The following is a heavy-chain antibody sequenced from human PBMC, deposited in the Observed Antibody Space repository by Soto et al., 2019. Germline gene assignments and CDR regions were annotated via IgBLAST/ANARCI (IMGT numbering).Heavy chain of an antibody. CDR2: IYYSGST. CDR3: ARVSDTAQLSSDYGMDV. CDR1: GGSISSYY. D-gene: IGHD5-18*01. V-gene: IGHV4-59*01. J-gene: IGHJ6*02. Sequence: TSETLSLTCTVSGGSISSYYWSWIRQPPGKGLEWIGYIYYSGSTNYNPSLKSRVTISVDTSKNQFSLKLSSVTAADTAVYYCARVSDTAQLSSDYGMDVWGQGTTVTVSS.